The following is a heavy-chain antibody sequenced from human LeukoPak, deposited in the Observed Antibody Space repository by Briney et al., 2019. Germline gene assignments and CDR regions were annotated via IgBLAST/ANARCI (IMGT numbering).Heavy chain of an antibody. V-gene: IGHV1-69*04. CDR3: ARPRYDILTGYYSQFDY. CDR2: IIPILGIA. J-gene: IGHJ4*02. D-gene: IGHD3-9*01. Sequence: SVKVSCKASGGTFSSYAISWVRQAPGQGLEWMGRIIPILGIANYAQKFQGRVTITADNSTSTAYMELSSLRSEDTAVYYCARPRYDILTGYYSQFDYWGQGTLVTVSS. CDR1: GGTFSSYA.